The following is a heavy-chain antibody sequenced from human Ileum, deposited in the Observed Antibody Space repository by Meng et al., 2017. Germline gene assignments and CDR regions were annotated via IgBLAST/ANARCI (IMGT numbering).Heavy chain of an antibody. J-gene: IGHJ4*02. CDR3: ASDY. CDR1: GFTFSSYS. Sequence: VRLWDAGGGLVKPGGSLGLSWAASGFTFSSYSMNWVRQAPGKGLEWVSSISSTSGHIYYADSVKGRFTISRDNAKNSLYLQMNSLRAEDTAVYYCASDYWGQGTLVTVSS. V-gene: IGHV3-21*01. CDR2: ISSTSGHI.